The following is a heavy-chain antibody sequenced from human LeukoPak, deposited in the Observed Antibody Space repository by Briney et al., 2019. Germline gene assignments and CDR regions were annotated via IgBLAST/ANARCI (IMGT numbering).Heavy chain of an antibody. V-gene: IGHV1-24*01. CDR3: ATDPPRRDQLHKRGYDAFDI. J-gene: IGHJ3*02. Sequence: ETIYAQKFQGRVTMTEDTSTDTAYMELSSLRSEDTAVYYCATDPPRRDQLHKRGYDAFDIWGQGTMVTVSS. CDR2: ET. D-gene: IGHD2-2*01.